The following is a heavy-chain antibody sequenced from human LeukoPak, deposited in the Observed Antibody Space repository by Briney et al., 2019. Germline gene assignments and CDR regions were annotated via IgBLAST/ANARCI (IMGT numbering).Heavy chain of an antibody. V-gene: IGHV3-15*01. CDR1: GFPFSNAW. D-gene: IGHD4-11*01. CDR2: IKSKADGETT. J-gene: IGHJ4*02. Sequence: PGGSLRLSCAASGFPFSNAWMSWLRQAPGKGLEWVGRIKSKADGETTDYAAPVKGRFTMSRDDSKNTLYLQMKSLKSDDTAVYYCITDGLQIDYWGQGTLVTVSS. CDR3: ITDGLQIDY.